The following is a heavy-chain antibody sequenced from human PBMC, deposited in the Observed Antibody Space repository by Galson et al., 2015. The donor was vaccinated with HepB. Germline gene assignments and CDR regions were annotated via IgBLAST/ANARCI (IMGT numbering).Heavy chain of an antibody. Sequence: SLRLPCAASGFTVSNNYMSWVRQAPGKGLEWVSVIYSGDSTYYADSVKGRFTISRDNSKNTLYLQMNSLRAEDTAVYYCAKDAYSSGWFNWGQGTLVTVSS. J-gene: IGHJ4*02. CDR3: AKDAYSSGWFN. V-gene: IGHV3-53*01. CDR1: GFTVSNNY. D-gene: IGHD6-19*01. CDR2: IYSGDST.